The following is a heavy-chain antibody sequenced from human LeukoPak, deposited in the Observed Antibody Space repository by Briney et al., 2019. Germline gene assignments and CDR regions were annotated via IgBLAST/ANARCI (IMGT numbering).Heavy chain of an antibody. CDR2: INPNSGGT. CDR3: ARDHGYSSGWYNY. V-gene: IGHV1-2*06. D-gene: IGHD6-19*01. Sequence: ASVKVSCKASGYTFTGYYMHWVRQDPGQGLEWMGRINPNSGGTNYAQKFQGRVTMTRDTSISTAYMELSRLRSDDTAVYYCARDHGYSSGWYNYWGQGTLVTISS. CDR1: GYTFTGYY. J-gene: IGHJ4*02.